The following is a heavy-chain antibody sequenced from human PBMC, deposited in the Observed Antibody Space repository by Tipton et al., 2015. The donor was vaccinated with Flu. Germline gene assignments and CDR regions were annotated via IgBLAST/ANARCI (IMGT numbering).Heavy chain of an antibody. J-gene: IGHJ5*02. V-gene: IGHV4-31*02. CDR2: IYYSGSI. CDR1: GGSISSGGAY. CDR3: ARRDYSNYVSEPKNWFHP. Sequence: LRLSCTVSGGSISSGGAYWSWIRQHPGKGLEWIGCIYYSGSIYYNPSLESRVIISVDTSRDQFSLKLNSVAAADTAVYYCARRDYSNYVSEPKNWFHPWGQGALVTVSS. D-gene: IGHD4-11*01.